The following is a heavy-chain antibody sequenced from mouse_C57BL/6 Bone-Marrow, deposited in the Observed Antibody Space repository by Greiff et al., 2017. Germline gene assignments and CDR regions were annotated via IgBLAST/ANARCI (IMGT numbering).Heavy chain of an antibody. CDR2: IDPEIGDT. Sequence: VQLQQSGAELVRPGASVKLSCTASGFNIKDDYIHWVKQRPEQGLEWIGWIDPEIGDTEYASKFQGKATITSDTSSKPAYLQLSSLTSEDTAVYYCSSFDGNYFDFWGQGTPLTVAS. CDR1: GFNIKDDY. D-gene: IGHD2-3*01. CDR3: SSFDGNYFDF. J-gene: IGHJ2*01. V-gene: IGHV14-4*01.